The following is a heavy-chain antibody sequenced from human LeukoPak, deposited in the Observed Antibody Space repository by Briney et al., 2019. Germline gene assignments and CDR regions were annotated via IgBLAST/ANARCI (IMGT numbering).Heavy chain of an antibody. J-gene: IGHJ6*02. CDR3: TRPRITMVRGAKDGYYYGMDV. V-gene: IGHV3-30-3*01. Sequence: PGGSLRLSCVASVFTFSSYAMHWVRQAPGKGLEWVAVISYDGSNKDYADSVKGRFTISRDNSKNTAYLQMNSLKTEDTAVYYCTRPRITMVRGAKDGYYYGMDVWGQGTTVTVSS. CDR2: ISYDGSNK. D-gene: IGHD3-10*01. CDR1: VFTFSSYA.